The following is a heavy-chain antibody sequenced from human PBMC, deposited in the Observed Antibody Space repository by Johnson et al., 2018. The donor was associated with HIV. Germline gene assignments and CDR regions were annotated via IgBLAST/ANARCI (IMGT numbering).Heavy chain of an antibody. Sequence: VQLVESGGGVVQPGRSLRLACAASGFTFSSYAMSWVRQAPGKGLAWVAGISGSGGSPYYADAVKGRFTMSSDNSKNTLFLQMNRLRVEDTAVYYCARDRSLWFRELWPRDAFDMWGQGTKITVSS. CDR1: GFTFSSYA. CDR2: ISGSGGSP. CDR3: ARDRSLWFRELWPRDAFDM. J-gene: IGHJ3*02. D-gene: IGHD3-10*01. V-gene: IGHV3-23*04.